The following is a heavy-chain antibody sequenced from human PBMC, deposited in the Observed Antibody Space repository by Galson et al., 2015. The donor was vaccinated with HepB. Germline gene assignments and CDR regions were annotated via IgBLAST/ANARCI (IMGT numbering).Heavy chain of an antibody. CDR2: INTNTGNP. CDR3: ARDAYGSTQRYGLDV. J-gene: IGHJ6*02. CDR1: GYTFTRYA. D-gene: IGHD4-17*01. Sequence: SVKVSCKASGYTFTRYAINWVRQAPGQGLEWMGWINTNTGNPTYAQGFTGRFVFSLDTSVSTAYLQISSLKAEDTAVYYCARDAYGSTQRYGLDVWGQGTTVTVSS. V-gene: IGHV7-4-1*02.